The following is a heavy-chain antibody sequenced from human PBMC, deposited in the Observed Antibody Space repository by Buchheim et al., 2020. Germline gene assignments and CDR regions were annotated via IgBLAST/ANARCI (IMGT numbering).Heavy chain of an antibody. D-gene: IGHD3-22*01. CDR2: IYYSGST. Sequence: QVQLQESGPGLVKPSQTLSLTCTVSGGSISSGDYYWSWIRQPPGKGLEWIGYIYYSGSTYYNPSLKSRVTVSVDTSKNQFSLKLSSVTAADTAVYYCARVNLGYDSSGYPRPNFDYWGQGTL. J-gene: IGHJ4*02. V-gene: IGHV4-30-4*01. CDR3: ARVNLGYDSSGYPRPNFDY. CDR1: GGSISSGDYY.